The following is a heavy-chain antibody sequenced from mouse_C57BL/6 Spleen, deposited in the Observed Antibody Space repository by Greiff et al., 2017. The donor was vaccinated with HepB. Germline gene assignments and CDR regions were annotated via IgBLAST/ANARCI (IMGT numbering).Heavy chain of an antibody. J-gene: IGHJ3*01. D-gene: IGHD2-4*01. CDR1: GFSFNTYA. Sequence: EVQGVESGGGLVQPKGSLKLSCAASGFSFNTYAMNWVRQAPGKGLEWVARIRSKSNNYATYYADSVKDRFTISRDDSESMLYLQMNNLKTEDTAMYYCVRHDYDSFAYWGQGTLVTVSA. CDR2: IRSKSNNYAT. CDR3: VRHDYDSFAY. V-gene: IGHV10-1*01.